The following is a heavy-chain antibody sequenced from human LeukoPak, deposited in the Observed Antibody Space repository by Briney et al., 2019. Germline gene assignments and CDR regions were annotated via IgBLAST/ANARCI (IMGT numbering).Heavy chain of an antibody. J-gene: IGHJ3*02. CDR3: ARDSDSSGWYPADAFDI. CDR2: INVGNGNT. CDR1: GYTFTTYA. Sequence: GASVNVSCKASGYTFTTYAVHWVRQAPGQRLEWMGWINVGNGNTKYSQNFQGRVIISRDTSASIAYMELSSLRSEDTAVYYCARDSDSSGWYPADAFDIWGQGTMVTVSS. V-gene: IGHV1-3*01. D-gene: IGHD6-19*01.